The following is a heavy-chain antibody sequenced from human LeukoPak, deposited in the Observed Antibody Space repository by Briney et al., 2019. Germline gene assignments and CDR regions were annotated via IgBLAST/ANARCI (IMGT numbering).Heavy chain of an antibody. D-gene: IGHD3-10*01. J-gene: IGHJ3*01. V-gene: IGHV1-18*01. Sequence: ASVKVSCKASGYTFTSYGITWVRQAPGQGLEWMGWISTYNGNTNYAQNLQGRVTMTTDTSTSTAYMELRSLRSDDTAVYYCARAALYYYGSGSYSGDLWCQGTMVTVSS. CDR2: ISTYNGNT. CDR3: ARAALYYYGSGSYSGDL. CDR1: GYTFTSYG.